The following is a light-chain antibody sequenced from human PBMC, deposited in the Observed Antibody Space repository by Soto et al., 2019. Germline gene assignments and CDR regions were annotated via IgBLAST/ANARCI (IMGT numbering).Light chain of an antibody. J-gene: IGLJ1*01. V-gene: IGLV2-23*01. CDR2: EAY. CDR3: CSNAVGSTYV. CDR1: STDVGSHKL. Sequence: QSVLTQPASVSGSPGPSITISCTGTSTDVGSHKLVSWYQQYPGNAPKLIIFEAYKRPSGVSNRFSGSKSGSTASLTISGLQAEDEADYYCCSNAVGSTYVFGTGTKVTV.